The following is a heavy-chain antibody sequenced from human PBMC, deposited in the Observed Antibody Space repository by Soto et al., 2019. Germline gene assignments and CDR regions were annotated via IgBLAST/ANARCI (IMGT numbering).Heavy chain of an antibody. Sequence: SETLSLTCAVSSGSISSNWWSWVRQPPGKGLEWIGEIYHSGSTNYNPSLNSRVTISVDKSKNQFSLDLSYVTAADTAVYYCSSQTYSYAWHHWGQGIQVTVSS. CDR3: SSQTYSYAWHH. J-gene: IGHJ5*02. D-gene: IGHD3-16*01. CDR2: IYHSGST. V-gene: IGHV4-4*02. CDR1: SGSISSNW.